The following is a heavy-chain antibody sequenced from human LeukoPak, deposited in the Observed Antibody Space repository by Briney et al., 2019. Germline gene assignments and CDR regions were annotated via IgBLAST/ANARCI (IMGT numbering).Heavy chain of an antibody. Sequence: ASVKVSCKASGGTFSSYAISWVRQAPGQGLEWMGGIIPIFGTANYAQKFQGRVTITADKSTSTAYMELSSLRSEDTAVYYCARDPAYYDSSGLGDCWGQGTLVTVSS. J-gene: IGHJ4*02. D-gene: IGHD3-22*01. V-gene: IGHV1-69*06. CDR2: IIPIFGTA. CDR3: ARDPAYYDSSGLGDC. CDR1: GGTFSSYA.